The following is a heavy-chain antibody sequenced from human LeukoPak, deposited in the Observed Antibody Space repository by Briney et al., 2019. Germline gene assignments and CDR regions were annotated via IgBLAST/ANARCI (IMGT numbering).Heavy chain of an antibody. J-gene: IGHJ4*02. Sequence: ASVKVSCKASGYTFTSLGISWVRQAPGQGLEWMGWISAYNGNTNYAQKLQGRVTMTTDTSTSTAYMELRSLRSDDTAVYYCASAPGRSCSGTSRRGIFDYSGQGTLVTVSS. CDR3: ASAPGRSCSGTSRRGIFDY. D-gene: IGHD2-2*01. V-gene: IGHV1-18*01. CDR1: GYTFTSLG. CDR2: ISAYNGNT.